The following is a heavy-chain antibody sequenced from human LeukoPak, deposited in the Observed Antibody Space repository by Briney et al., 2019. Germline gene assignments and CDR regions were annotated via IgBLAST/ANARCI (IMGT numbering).Heavy chain of an antibody. J-gene: IGHJ6*03. Sequence: PGGSLRLSCAASAFTFSRSGMHWVRQAPGKGLEWVAYIQYDRTNEQYAHSVRGRFRISRDNSKNILYLQMNSLRTEDTAVYYCAKDRCSNGIGCYYYYMDVWGKGTTVTISS. CDR2: IQYDRTNE. D-gene: IGHD2-8*01. CDR1: AFTFSRSG. V-gene: IGHV3-30*02. CDR3: AKDRCSNGIGCYYYYMDV.